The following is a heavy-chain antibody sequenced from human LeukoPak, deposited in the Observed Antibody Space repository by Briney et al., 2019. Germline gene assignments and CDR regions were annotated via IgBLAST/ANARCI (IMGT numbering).Heavy chain of an antibody. J-gene: IGHJ6*03. CDR1: GFTFSSYS. Sequence: PGGSLRLSCAASGFTFSSYSMNWVRQAPGKGLEWVSSISSSSSYIYYADSVKGRFTISRDNAKNSLYLQMNSLRAEDTAVYYCAREGLGLGNYYYYYMDVWGKGTTVTVSS. V-gene: IGHV3-21*01. CDR2: ISSSSSYI. D-gene: IGHD3-16*01. CDR3: AREGLGLGNYYYYYMDV.